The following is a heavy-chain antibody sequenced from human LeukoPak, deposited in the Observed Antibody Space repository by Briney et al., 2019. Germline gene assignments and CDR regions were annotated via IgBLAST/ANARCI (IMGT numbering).Heavy chain of an antibody. Sequence: GGSLRLSCAASGFTFSSYEMNWVRQAPGKGLEWISTISGSGDNTYYAESVKGRFTISRDNSKNTLYLRMKSLRAEDTAIYYCAKESTVTPGNVNWFDSWGQGTLVTVSS. CDR3: AKESTVTPGNVNWFDS. V-gene: IGHV3-23*01. CDR1: GFTFSSYE. D-gene: IGHD4-17*01. J-gene: IGHJ5*01. CDR2: ISGSGDNT.